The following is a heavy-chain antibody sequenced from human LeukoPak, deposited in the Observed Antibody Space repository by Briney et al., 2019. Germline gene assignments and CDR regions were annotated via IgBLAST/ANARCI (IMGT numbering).Heavy chain of an antibody. J-gene: IGHJ4*02. Sequence: ASVKVSCKASGGTFSSYAISWVRQAPGQGLEWMGRIIPILGIANYAQKFQGRVTITADKSTSTAYMELSSLRSEDTAVYYCARDLSTMVRGVNNWGQGTLVTVSS. CDR1: GGTFSSYA. D-gene: IGHD3-10*01. V-gene: IGHV1-69*04. CDR2: IIPILGIA. CDR3: ARDLSTMVRGVNN.